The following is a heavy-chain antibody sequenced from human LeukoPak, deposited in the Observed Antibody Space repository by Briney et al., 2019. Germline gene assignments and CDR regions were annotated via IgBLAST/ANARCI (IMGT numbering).Heavy chain of an antibody. D-gene: IGHD2-8*01. CDR2: ISYDGSNK. CDR1: GFTFSSYG. V-gene: IGHV3-30*18. CDR3: ANGYCTNGVCYPYYYYYMDV. J-gene: IGHJ6*03. Sequence: GGSLRLSCAASGFTFSSYGMHWVRPAPGKGLEWVAVISYDGSNKYYADSVKGRFTISRDNSKNTLYLQMNSLRAEDTAVYYCANGYCTNGVCYPYYYYYMDVWGKGTTVTVSS.